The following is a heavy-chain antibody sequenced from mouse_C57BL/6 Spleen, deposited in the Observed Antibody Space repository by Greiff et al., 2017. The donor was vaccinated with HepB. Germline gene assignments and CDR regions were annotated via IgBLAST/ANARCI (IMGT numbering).Heavy chain of an antibody. D-gene: IGHD4-1*02. CDR1: GYTFTDYE. Sequence: QVQLQQSGAELVRPGASVTLSCKASGYTFTDYEMHWVKQTPVHGLEWIGAIDPETGGTAYNQKFKGKAILTADKSSSTAYMELRSLTSEDSAVYYCTRWGGNWALYFDYWGQGTTLTVSS. CDR3: TRWGGNWALYFDY. CDR2: IDPETGGT. V-gene: IGHV1-15*01. J-gene: IGHJ2*01.